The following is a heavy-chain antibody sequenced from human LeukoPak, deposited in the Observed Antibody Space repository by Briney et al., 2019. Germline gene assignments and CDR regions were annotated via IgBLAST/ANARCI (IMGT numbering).Heavy chain of an antibody. D-gene: IGHD5-24*01. CDR3: ARLRDGYTPDY. Sequence: SETLSLTCTVSGGSISSGGYHWSWIRQHPGKGLEWIGYIYYSGSTYYNPSLKSRVTISVDTSKNQFSLKLSSVTAADTAVYYCARLRDGYTPDYWGQGTLVTVSS. CDR2: IYYSGST. J-gene: IGHJ4*02. V-gene: IGHV4-31*03. CDR1: GGSISSGGYH.